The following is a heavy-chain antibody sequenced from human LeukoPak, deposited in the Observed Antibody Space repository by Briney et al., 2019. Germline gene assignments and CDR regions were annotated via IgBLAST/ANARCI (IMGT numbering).Heavy chain of an antibody. J-gene: IGHJ4*02. CDR1: GYTFSNYG. CDR2: ISVYTGYT. V-gene: IGHV1-18*01. D-gene: IGHD3-9*01. CDR3: ARDGGYFDWPRPRPGKYYFDY. Sequence: ASVKVSCKPSGYTFSNYGVTWVRQAPGQGLEWMGWISVYTGYTNYAQNFQGRVTMTTDTSTNTAYMELRSLTSDDAAVYFCARDGGYFDWPRPRPGKYYFDYWGQGTLVTVTS.